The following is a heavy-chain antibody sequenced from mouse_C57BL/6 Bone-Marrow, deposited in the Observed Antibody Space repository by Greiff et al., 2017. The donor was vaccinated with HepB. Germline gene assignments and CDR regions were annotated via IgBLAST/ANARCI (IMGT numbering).Heavy chain of an antibody. CDR2: ISSGGDYI. CDR3: TRVMITKYYFDY. V-gene: IGHV5-9-1*02. J-gene: IGHJ2*01. Sequence: EVKVVESGEGLVKPGGSLKLSCAASGFTFSSYAMSWVRQTPEKRLEWVAYISSGGDYIYYADTVKGRFTISRDNARNTLYLQMSSLKSEDTAMYYCTRVMITKYYFDYWGQGTTLTVSS. D-gene: IGHD2-4*01. CDR1: GFTFSSYA.